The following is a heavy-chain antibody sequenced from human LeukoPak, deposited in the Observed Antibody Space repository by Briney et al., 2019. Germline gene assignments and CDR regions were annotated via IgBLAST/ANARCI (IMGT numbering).Heavy chain of an antibody. CDR3: ATYYCSSTSCYADYYYGMDV. V-gene: IGHV1-69*13. D-gene: IGHD2-2*01. Sequence: ASVKVSCKASGGTFSSYAISWVRQDPGQGLEWMGGIIPIFGTANYAQKFQGRVTITADESTSTAYMELSSLRSEDTAVYYCATYYCSSTSCYADYYYGMDVWGKGTTVTVSS. CDR1: GGTFSSYA. CDR2: IIPIFGTA. J-gene: IGHJ6*04.